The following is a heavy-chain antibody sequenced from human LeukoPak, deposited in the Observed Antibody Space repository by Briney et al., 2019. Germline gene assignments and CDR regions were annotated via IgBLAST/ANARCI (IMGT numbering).Heavy chain of an antibody. CDR3: ARDYGGSSPFDY. CDR2: ISSSSSYI. J-gene: IGHJ4*02. CDR1: GFTFSSYS. Sequence: PGGSLRLSCAASGFTFSSYSMNWVRQAPGKGLEWVSSISSSSSYIYYADSVKGRFTISRDNAKNSLYLHVNSLRAEDTAVYYCARDYGGSSPFDYWGQGTLVTVSS. D-gene: IGHD4-23*01. V-gene: IGHV3-21*01.